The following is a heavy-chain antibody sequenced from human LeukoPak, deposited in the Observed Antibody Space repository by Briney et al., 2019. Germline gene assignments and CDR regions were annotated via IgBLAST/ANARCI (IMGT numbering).Heavy chain of an antibody. V-gene: IGHV3-33*01. Sequence: GGSLRLSCAASGFTFSSYGMHWVRQAPGKGLEWVAVIWYDGSNKYYADSVEGRFTISRDNSKNTLYLQMNSLRAEDTAVYYCARDGEPSVGLLDIWGQGTMVTVSS. D-gene: IGHD1-26*01. CDR3: ARDGEPSVGLLDI. J-gene: IGHJ3*02. CDR1: GFTFSSYG. CDR2: IWYDGSNK.